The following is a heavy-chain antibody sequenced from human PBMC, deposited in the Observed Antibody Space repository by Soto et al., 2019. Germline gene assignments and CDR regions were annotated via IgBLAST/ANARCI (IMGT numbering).Heavy chain of an antibody. CDR3: ARAPIAAARANYYYYMDV. V-gene: IGHV4-59*01. J-gene: IGHJ6*03. Sequence: QVQLQESGPGLVKPSETLSLTCTVSGGSISSYYWSWIRQPPGKGLEWIGYIYYSGSTNYNPSLKSRVTISVDTSKNQFSLKLSSVTAADTAVYYCARAPIAAARANYYYYMDVWGKGTTVTVSS. CDR1: GGSISSYY. CDR2: IYYSGST. D-gene: IGHD6-13*01.